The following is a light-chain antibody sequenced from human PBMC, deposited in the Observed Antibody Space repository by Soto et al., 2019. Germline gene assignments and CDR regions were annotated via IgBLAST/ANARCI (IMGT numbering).Light chain of an antibody. CDR3: AAWDDSLYSGV. CDR2: GNN. CDR1: SSNIGTNT. V-gene: IGLV1-44*01. J-gene: IGLJ3*02. Sequence: QPVLTQPPSASGTPGQRVAISCSGASSNIGTNTVNWYQQLPGTAPKLLIFGNNQRPSGVPDRFSGSKSGTSASLAISGLQSEDEADYYCAAWDDSLYSGVFGGGTKLTVL.